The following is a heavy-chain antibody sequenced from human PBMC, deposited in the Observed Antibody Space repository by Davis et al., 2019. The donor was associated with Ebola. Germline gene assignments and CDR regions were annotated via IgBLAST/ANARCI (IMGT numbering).Heavy chain of an antibody. CDR1: RFTFDDYA. CDR2: ISWNSGSI. CDR3: AKDIWQLVIRGPFDY. V-gene: IGHV3-9*01. D-gene: IGHD6-13*01. Sequence: SLKISCAASRFTFDDYAMHWVRQAPGKGLEWVSGISWNSGSIGYADSVKGRFTISRDNAKNSLYLQMNSLRAEDTALYYCAKDIWQLVIRGPFDYWGQGTLVTVSS. J-gene: IGHJ4*02.